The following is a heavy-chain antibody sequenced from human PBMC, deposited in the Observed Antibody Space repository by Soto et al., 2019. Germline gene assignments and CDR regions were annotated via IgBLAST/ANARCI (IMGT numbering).Heavy chain of an antibody. D-gene: IGHD3-3*01. J-gene: IGHJ6*02. V-gene: IGHV3-48*03. CDR1: GFTFSSYE. CDR3: ARASKPYYDFWSGYYMEPDYYYGMDV. CDR2: ISSSGSTI. Sequence: GGSLRLSCAASGFTFSSYEMNWVRQAPGKGLEWVSYISSSGSTIYYADSVKGRFTISRDNAKNSLYLQMNSLRAEDTAVYYCARASKPYYDFWSGYYMEPDYYYGMDVWGQGTTVTVSS.